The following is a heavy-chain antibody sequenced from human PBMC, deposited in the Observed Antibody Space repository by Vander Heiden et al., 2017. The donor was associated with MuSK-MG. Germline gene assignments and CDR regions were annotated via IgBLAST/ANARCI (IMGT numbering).Heavy chain of an antibody. D-gene: IGHD1-1*01. CDR3: TRGVRYKNDAFDF. J-gene: IGHJ3*01. Sequence: QVQLVQSGAEMRKPGASVKVSCKASGYTFTNYDLNWVRQAPGQSLEWMGWMNPHSGYTDVAQKFRGRVTMTRDTSTSTSYMELSSLTSEDTAVYFCTRGVRYKNDAFDFWGQGTMVTVSS. V-gene: IGHV1-8*01. CDR2: MNPHSGYT. CDR1: GYTFTNYD.